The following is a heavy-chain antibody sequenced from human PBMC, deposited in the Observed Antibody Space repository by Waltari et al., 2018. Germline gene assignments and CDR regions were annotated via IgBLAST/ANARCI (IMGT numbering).Heavy chain of an antibody. J-gene: IGHJ4*02. Sequence: GGLVQPGGSLRLSCAASGFTFSSYAMSWVRQAPGKGLGRVSASSGSGGSTYYADSVKGRVTISRDNSKNTLYLQMNSLRAEDTAVYYCAKGGDFWKYWGQGTLVTVSS. CDR2: SSGSGGST. V-gene: IGHV3-23*01. CDR3: AKGGDFWKY. D-gene: IGHD3-3*01. CDR1: GFTFSSYA.